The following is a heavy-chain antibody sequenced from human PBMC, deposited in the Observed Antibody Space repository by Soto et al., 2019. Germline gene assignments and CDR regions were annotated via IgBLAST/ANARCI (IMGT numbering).Heavy chain of an antibody. Sequence: SETLSLTCAVYGGSFSGYYWSWIRQPPGKGLEWIGEINHSGSTNYNPSLKSRVTISVDTSKNQFSLKLSSVTAADTAVYYCARPGPGSRGTRSGYYFAYWGQGTLVTVSS. V-gene: IGHV4-34*01. J-gene: IGHJ4*02. CDR3: ARPGPGSRGTRSGYYFAY. CDR2: INHSGST. CDR1: GGSFSGYY. D-gene: IGHD3-22*01.